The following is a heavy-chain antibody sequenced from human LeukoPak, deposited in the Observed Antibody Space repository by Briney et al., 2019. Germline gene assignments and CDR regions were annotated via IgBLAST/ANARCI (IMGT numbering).Heavy chain of an antibody. J-gene: IGHJ4*02. CDR3: ARSLDSYGVGY. V-gene: IGHV3-48*03. CDR2: IRTGDSSM. Sequence: GGSLRLXCAASGFTFSSYAMRWVRQAPGKGLEWVSFIRTGDSSMYYADSVKGRFIISADNAKNSVYLQMNNLRAGDTAVYYCARSLDSYGVGYWGQGTLVTVSS. D-gene: IGHD3-10*01. CDR1: GFTFSSYA.